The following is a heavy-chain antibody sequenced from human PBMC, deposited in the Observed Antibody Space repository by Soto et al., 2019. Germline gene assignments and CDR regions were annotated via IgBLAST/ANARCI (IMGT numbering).Heavy chain of an antibody. CDR2: IYYSGST. Sequence: PSETLSLTCTVSGDSISSTSYYWSWIRQPPGKGLEWIGYIYYSGSTNYNHSLKSRVTISVDTSKNQFYLKLSSVTAADTAVYYCARHENHYDILTGYQKGNPGYWGQGTLVTVSS. D-gene: IGHD3-9*01. V-gene: IGHV4-61*05. J-gene: IGHJ4*02. CDR3: ARHENHYDILTGYQKGNPGY. CDR1: GDSISSTSYY.